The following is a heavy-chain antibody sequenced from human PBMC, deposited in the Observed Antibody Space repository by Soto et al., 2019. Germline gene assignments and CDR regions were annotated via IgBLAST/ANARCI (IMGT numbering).Heavy chain of an antibody. CDR3: AIKGYNYGYPFHY. Sequence: QVQLQESGPGLVKPSQTLSLTCTVSGGSISSGGYYWSWIRQHPGKGLEWIGYIYYSGSTYYSPSLKSRVTRSVDTSKNQFSLKLTSVTAADTAVYYCAIKGYNYGYPFHYWGQGTLVTVS. CDR1: GGSISSGGYY. V-gene: IGHV4-31*03. CDR2: IYYSGST. D-gene: IGHD5-18*01. J-gene: IGHJ4*02.